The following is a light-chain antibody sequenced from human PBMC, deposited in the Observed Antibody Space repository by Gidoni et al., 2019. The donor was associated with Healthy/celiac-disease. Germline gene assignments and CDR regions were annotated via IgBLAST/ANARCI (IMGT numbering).Light chain of an antibody. CDR3: QQYYSTSPYT. V-gene: IGKV1-NL1*01. Sequence: DIQMTQSPSPLSASVGDRVPITCRASQGITNSLAWYQQKPGKAPKLLLYAASRLESGVPSRFSGSGSGTDYTLTISSLQPEDFATYYCQQYYSTSPYTFGQGTKLEIK. J-gene: IGKJ2*01. CDR2: AAS. CDR1: QGITNS.